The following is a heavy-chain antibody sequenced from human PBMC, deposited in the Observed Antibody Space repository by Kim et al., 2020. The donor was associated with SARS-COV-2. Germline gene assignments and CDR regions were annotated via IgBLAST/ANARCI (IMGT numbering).Heavy chain of an antibody. D-gene: IGHD3-22*01. Sequence: GESLKISCETSGYIFTTYWIGWVRQMPGKGLEWMGIIYPGDSDTRYSPSFQGLVTISADKSINTAYLHWSSLKASDSALYYCARGPISGFSYYMDVWGKGTTVIVSS. CDR3: ARGPISGFSYYMDV. CDR1: GYIFTTYW. CDR2: IYPGDSDT. V-gene: IGHV5-51*01. J-gene: IGHJ6*03.